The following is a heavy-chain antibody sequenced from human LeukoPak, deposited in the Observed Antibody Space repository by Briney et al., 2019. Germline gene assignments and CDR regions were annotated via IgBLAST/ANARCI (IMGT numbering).Heavy chain of an antibody. D-gene: IGHD6-13*01. CDR1: GFTFSSYG. CDR3: AKDRKRIAAAGGWFDP. J-gene: IGHJ5*02. CDR2: ISYDGSNK. V-gene: IGHV3-30*18. Sequence: GRSLRLSCAASGFTFSSYGMHWVRQAPGKGLEWVAVISYDGSNKYYADSVKGRFTISRDNSKNTLYLQMNSLRAEDTAVYYCAKDRKRIAAAGGWFDPWGQGTLATVSS.